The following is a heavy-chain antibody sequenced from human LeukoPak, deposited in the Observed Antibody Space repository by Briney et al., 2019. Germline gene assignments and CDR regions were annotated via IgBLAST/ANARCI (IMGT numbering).Heavy chain of an antibody. CDR3: ARGWDSSGYTPFYNWFDP. CDR2: IYTSGST. Sequence: SETLSLTCTVSGGSISSGSYYWSWIRQPAGKGLEWIGRIYTSGSTNYNPSLKSRVTISVDTSKNQFSLKLSSVTAADTAVYYCARGWDSSGYTPFYNWFDPWGQGTLVTVSS. CDR1: GGSISSGSYY. V-gene: IGHV4-61*02. J-gene: IGHJ5*02. D-gene: IGHD3-22*01.